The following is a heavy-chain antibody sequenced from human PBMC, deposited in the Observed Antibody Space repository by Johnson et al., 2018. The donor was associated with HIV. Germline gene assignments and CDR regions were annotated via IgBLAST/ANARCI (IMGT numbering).Heavy chain of an antibody. J-gene: IGHJ3*01. Sequence: VQLVESGGGLVKPGGSLRLSCAASGFTFNNAWMSWVRQTPGKGLEWVGRIKSQTDGGPTDYAAPVKGRFTISRDDSKNTLYLQMNSLKTEDTAVYYCTTDGRIPVDHHDAFDVWGQGTMVTVSS. V-gene: IGHV3-15*01. CDR1: GFTFNNAW. D-gene: IGHD6-19*01. CDR3: TTDGRIPVDHHDAFDV. CDR2: IKSQTDGGPT.